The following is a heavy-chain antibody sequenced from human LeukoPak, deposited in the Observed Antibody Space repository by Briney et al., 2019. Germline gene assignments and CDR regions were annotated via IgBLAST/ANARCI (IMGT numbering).Heavy chain of an antibody. CDR1: GGTFSNYA. CDR2: IIPIFGTA. Sequence: ASVKVSCKASGGTFSNYAISWVRQAPGQGLEWMGGIIPIFGTANYAQKFQGRVTITADESTSTAYMELSSLRSEDTAVYYCARRYCSSTSCSGIDYWGQGTLVTVSS. J-gene: IGHJ4*02. V-gene: IGHV1-69*13. CDR3: ARRYCSSTSCSGIDY. D-gene: IGHD2-2*01.